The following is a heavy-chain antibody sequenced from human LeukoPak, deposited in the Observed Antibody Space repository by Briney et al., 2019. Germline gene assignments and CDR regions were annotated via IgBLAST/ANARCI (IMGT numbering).Heavy chain of an antibody. V-gene: IGHV3-7*01. CDR2: INPDGSGK. Sequence: PGGSLRLSCIASGFSFRDYWMSWVRQAPGKGLEWVADINPDGSGKTYVDSVKGRFTISRDNAKQSLYLQMDTLTAEDTAVYYCVRGITMVRGVTHWGQGTLVTVSS. CDR1: GFSFRDYW. CDR3: VRGITMVRGVTH. D-gene: IGHD3-10*01. J-gene: IGHJ4*02.